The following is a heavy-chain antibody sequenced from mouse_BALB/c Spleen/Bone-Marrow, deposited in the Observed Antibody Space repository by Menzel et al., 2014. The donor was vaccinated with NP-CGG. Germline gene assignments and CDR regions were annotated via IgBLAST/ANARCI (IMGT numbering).Heavy chain of an antibody. CDR3: ERLDYYGGFAY. CDR1: GFDFSRFW. J-gene: IGHJ3*01. CDR2: INPDSRTI. D-gene: IGHD1-1*01. Sequence: EVKLMDSGGGLVQPGGSLKLSCAASGFDFSRFWMSWVRQAPGKGLEWIGEINPDSRTINCAPSLKDKFIISRDNAKNMLYLQMSKVRSEDTALYYCERLDYYGGFAYWGQGTLVTVSA. V-gene: IGHV4-1*02.